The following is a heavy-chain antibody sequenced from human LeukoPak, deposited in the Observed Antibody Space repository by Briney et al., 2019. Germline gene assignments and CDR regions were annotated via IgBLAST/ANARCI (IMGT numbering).Heavy chain of an antibody. Sequence: GGSLRLSCAASGFTFSGSWMHWVRQAPGKGLVWVSRIKGDGIETNYADSVKGRFTVSRDNAKNTLFLQMNSLRAEDTAVYYCARGYDFWSGYYFDYWGQGTLVTVSS. CDR3: ARGYDFWSGYYFDY. J-gene: IGHJ4*02. CDR2: IKGDGIET. CDR1: GFTFSGSW. V-gene: IGHV3-74*01. D-gene: IGHD3-3*01.